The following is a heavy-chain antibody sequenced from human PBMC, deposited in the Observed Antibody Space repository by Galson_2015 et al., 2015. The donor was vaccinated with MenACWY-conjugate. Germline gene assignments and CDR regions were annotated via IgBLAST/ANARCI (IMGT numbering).Heavy chain of an antibody. CDR1: GGSISSSSYY. J-gene: IGHJ4*02. CDR2: IYYSGST. Sequence: ETLSLTCTVSGGSISSSSYYWAWIRQPPGKGLEWIGSIYYSGSTYYNPSLKSRVTISVDTSKNHFSLKLSSVTAADTAVYYCAREGTYYYDSSGYHGIDYWGQGTLVTVSS. D-gene: IGHD3-22*01. V-gene: IGHV4-39*07. CDR3: AREGTYYYDSSGYHGIDY.